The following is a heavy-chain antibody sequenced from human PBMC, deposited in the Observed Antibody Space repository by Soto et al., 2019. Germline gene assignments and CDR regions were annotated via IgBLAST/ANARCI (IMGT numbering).Heavy chain of an antibody. CDR2: ISYDGSNK. D-gene: IGHD4-17*01. CDR1: GFTFSSYG. V-gene: IGHV3-30*18. CDR3: AKPYDYGDYYAFDI. J-gene: IGHJ3*02. Sequence: QVQLVESGGGVVQPGRSLRLSCAASGFTFSSYGMHWVRQAPGKGLEWVAVISYDGSNKYYADSVKGRFTISRDNSKNPLYLQMNSLRAEDAAVYYCAKPYDYGDYYAFDIWGQGTMVTVSS.